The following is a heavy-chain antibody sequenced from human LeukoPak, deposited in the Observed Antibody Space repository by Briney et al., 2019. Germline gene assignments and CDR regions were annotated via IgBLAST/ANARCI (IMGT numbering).Heavy chain of an antibody. CDR3: ARQGNLRGGYSYGYVLNYYYYYMDV. CDR1: GFTFDDYG. D-gene: IGHD5-18*01. CDR2: INWNGGST. J-gene: IGHJ6*03. Sequence: PGGSLRLSCAASGFTFDDYGMSWVRQAPGKGLEWVSGINWNGGSTGYADSVKGRFTISRDNAKNSLYLQMNSLRAEDTALYYCARQGNLRGGYSYGYVLNYYYYYMDVWGKGTTVTVSS. V-gene: IGHV3-20*04.